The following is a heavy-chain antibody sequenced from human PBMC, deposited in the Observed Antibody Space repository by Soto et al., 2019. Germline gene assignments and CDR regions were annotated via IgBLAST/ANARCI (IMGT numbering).Heavy chain of an antibody. CDR1: GYTLTELS. Sequence: QVQLVQSGAEVKKPGASVKVSCKVSGYTLTELSMHWVRQAPGKGLEWMGGFDPEDGETIYAQKFQGRVTMTEDTSTDTAYMELSSLRSEDTAEYYCATEFPYCSGGSCSNWFDPWGQGTLVTVSS. J-gene: IGHJ5*01. V-gene: IGHV1-24*01. CDR3: ATEFPYCSGGSCSNWFDP. D-gene: IGHD2-15*01. CDR2: FDPEDGET.